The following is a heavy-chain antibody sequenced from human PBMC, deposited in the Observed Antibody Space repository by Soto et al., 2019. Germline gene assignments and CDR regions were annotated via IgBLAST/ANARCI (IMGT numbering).Heavy chain of an antibody. D-gene: IGHD3-3*01. J-gene: IGHJ4*02. Sequence: SETLSLTCAVYGGSFSGYYWSWIRQPPGKGLEWIGEINHSGSTNYNPSLKSRVTISVDTSKNQFSLKLSSVTAADTAVYYCARSFSGVIIADFDYWGQGTLVTVSS. CDR2: INHSGST. CDR3: ARSFSGVIIADFDY. CDR1: GGSFSGYY. V-gene: IGHV4-34*01.